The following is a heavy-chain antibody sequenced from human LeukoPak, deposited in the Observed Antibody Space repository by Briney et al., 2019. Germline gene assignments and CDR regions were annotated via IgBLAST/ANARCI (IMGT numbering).Heavy chain of an antibody. D-gene: IGHD3-22*01. CDR1: GGSISSYY. V-gene: IGHV4-59*01. J-gene: IGHJ3*02. Sequence: PSETLSLTCTVSGGSISSYYWSWIRQPPGKGLEWIGYIYYSGSTNYNPSLKSRVTISVDTSKNQFPLKLSSVTAADTAVYYCARGLAYYYDSSGYPDDAFDIWGQGTMVTVSS. CDR2: IYYSGST. CDR3: ARGLAYYYDSSGYPDDAFDI.